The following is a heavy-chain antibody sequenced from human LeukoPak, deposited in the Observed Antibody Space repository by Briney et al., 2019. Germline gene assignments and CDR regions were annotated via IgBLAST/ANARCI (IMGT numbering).Heavy chain of an antibody. CDR1: GFTFSSYG. V-gene: IGHV3-33*06. Sequence: PGRSLRLSCAASGFTFSSYGMHWVRQAPGKGLEWVASIWYDGNDQSYADSVKGRFTISKDTSKNTLYLQINSQRADDTAIYYCAKGRGTTMTPLGYIDVWGRGTLVTVSS. D-gene: IGHD4-17*01. CDR3: AKGRGTTMTPLGYIDV. J-gene: IGHJ2*01. CDR2: IWYDGNDQ.